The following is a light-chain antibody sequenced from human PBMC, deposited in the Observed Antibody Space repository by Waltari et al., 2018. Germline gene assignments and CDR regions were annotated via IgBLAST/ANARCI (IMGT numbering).Light chain of an antibody. CDR3: QQSYITPYT. Sequence: DIQMTQSPSSLSASVGDRVTITCRASQTISSHLNWYQQNPGKAPNILIYAASSLHTGVPSRFSGSGSGTDFTLTISSLQPEDFATYYCQQSYITPYTYGQGTKLEIK. CDR1: QTISSH. V-gene: IGKV1-39*01. J-gene: IGKJ2*01. CDR2: AAS.